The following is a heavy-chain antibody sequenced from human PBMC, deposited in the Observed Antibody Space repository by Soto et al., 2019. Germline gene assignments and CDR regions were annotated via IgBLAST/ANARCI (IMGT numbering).Heavy chain of an antibody. CDR2: ISYDGSNK. CDR3: AKGRGSRQWLASYMDV. V-gene: IGHV3-30*18. D-gene: IGHD6-19*01. CDR1: GFTFSSYG. J-gene: IGHJ6*03. Sequence: PGGSLRLSCAASGFTFSSYGMHWVRQAPGKGLEWVAVISYDGSNKYYADSVKGRFTISRDNAKNSLYLQMNSLRAEDTALYYCAKGRGSRQWLASYMDVWGKGTTVTVSS.